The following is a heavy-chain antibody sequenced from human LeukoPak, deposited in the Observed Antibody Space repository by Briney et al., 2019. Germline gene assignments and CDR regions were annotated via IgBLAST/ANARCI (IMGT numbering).Heavy chain of an antibody. V-gene: IGHV3-23*01. D-gene: IGHD1-26*01. CDR3: AKDRIVGAISPYYFDY. Sequence: GGSLRLSCAASGFTFSSYAMSWVRQAPGKGLEWVSAISGSGGSTYYADSVKGRFTISRDNSKNTLYLQMNSLRAEDTAVYYCAKDRIVGAISPYYFDYWGQGTLVTVSS. CDR1: GFTFSSYA. J-gene: IGHJ4*02. CDR2: ISGSGGST.